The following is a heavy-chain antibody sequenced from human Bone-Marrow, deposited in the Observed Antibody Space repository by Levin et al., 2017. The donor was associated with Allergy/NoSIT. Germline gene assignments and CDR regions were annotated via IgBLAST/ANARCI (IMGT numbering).Heavy chain of an antibody. V-gene: IGHV3-23*01. CDR3: AKGAGWVAGAVALI. Sequence: GGSLRLSCAASGFTFNSYALSWVHQAPGKGLEWVSAISGSGSSTYYADSVKGRFTISRDNSKTTLYLQMNSLRAEDTAVYYCAKGAGWVAGAVALIWGQGTLVIVSS. CDR2: ISGSGSST. CDR1: GFTFNSYA. J-gene: IGHJ4*02. D-gene: IGHD6-19*01.